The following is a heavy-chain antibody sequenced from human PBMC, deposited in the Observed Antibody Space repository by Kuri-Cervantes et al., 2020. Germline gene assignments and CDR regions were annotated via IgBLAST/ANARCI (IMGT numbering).Heavy chain of an antibody. CDR3: ARRAPMITFGGVIGWFDP. Sequence: ESLKISCAVSGYSISSGYYWGWIRQPPGKGLEWIGEISHSGSTNYNPSLKSRVTISVDTSKNQFSLKMRSVTAADTAVYYCARRAPMITFGGVIGWFDPWGQGTLVTVSS. CDR2: ISHSGST. J-gene: IGHJ5*02. D-gene: IGHD3-16*02. CDR1: GYSISSGYY. V-gene: IGHV4-38-2*01.